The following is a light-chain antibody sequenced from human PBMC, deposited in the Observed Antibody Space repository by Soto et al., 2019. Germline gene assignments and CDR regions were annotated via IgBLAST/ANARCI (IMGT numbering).Light chain of an antibody. CDR2: DVF. V-gene: IGLV2-11*01. CDR3: CSYAGTYTHYV. J-gene: IGLJ1*01. CDR1: SSDVGGYNF. Sequence: QSVLTQPRSVSGSPGQSVTISCTATSSDVGGYNFVSWYQHHPGKAPKLLIYDVFKRPSGVPDRFSGSKSGYTASLTISGLQAEDESEYYCCSYAGTYTHYVFGTGTKGTVL.